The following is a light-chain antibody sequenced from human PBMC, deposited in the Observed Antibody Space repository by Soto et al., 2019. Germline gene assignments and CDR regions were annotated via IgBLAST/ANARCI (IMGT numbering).Light chain of an antibody. CDR2: GAS. V-gene: IGKV3-20*01. CDR3: QHYGSSPRT. J-gene: IGKJ1*01. CDR1: QSVSSSY. Sequence: EIVLTQSPGTLSLSPGERATLSCGASQSVSSSYLAWYQQKPGQAPRLLIYGASSRATGIPDRFSGSGSGTDFTLTISRLEPEDFAVYYCQHYGSSPRTFGQGTTVDIK.